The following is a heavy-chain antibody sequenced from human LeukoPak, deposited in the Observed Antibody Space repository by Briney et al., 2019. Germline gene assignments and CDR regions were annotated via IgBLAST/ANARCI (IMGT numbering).Heavy chain of an antibody. Sequence: SETLSLTCTVSGGSISSYYWSWIRQPPGKGLEWIGYIYYSGSTNYNPSLKSRVTISVDTSKNQFSLKLSSVTAADTAVYYCARGTPSSWYEDYDYWGQGTLVTVSS. CDR2: IYYSGST. D-gene: IGHD6-13*01. CDR1: GGSISSYY. V-gene: IGHV4-59*01. CDR3: ARGTPSSWYEDYDY. J-gene: IGHJ4*02.